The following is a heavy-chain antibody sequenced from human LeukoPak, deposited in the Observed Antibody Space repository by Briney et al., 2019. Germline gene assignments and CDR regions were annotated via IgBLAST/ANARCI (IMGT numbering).Heavy chain of an antibody. CDR2: IHRSGSP. CDR3: AREILGGFNPGAY. J-gene: IGHJ4*02. CDR1: LDSTTSNF. Sequence: SETLSLTCTVPLDSTTSNFWSWVRQPPGKGLEWIGEIHRSGSPNYNPSLQSRVTISIDRSRNQIALELSSVTAADTAVYYCAREILGGFNPGAYWGQGTLVTVSS. D-gene: IGHD1-14*01. V-gene: IGHV4-4*02.